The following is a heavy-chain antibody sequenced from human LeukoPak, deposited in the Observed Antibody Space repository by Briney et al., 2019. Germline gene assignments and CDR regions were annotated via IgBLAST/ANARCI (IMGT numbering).Heavy chain of an antibody. J-gene: IGHJ5*02. Sequence: GGSLRLSCAASGFTFSTYNMNWVRQAPGKGLEWVSSITRSSTYIYYADSVKGRFTISRDNAKNSLYLQMNSLRAEDTAVYYCAREGDSGSFNNWFDPWGQGTLVTVSS. CDR3: AREGDSGSFNNWFDP. V-gene: IGHV3-21*01. CDR1: GFTFSTYN. D-gene: IGHD1-26*01. CDR2: ITRSSTYI.